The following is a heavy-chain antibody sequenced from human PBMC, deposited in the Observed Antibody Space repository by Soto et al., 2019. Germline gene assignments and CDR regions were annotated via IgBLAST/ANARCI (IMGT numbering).Heavy chain of an antibody. Sequence: EVQLLESGGGLVQPGGSLRLSCAASGFTFSSYAMSWVRQAPGKGLEWVSAISGSGGSTYYADFVKGRFTISRDNSKNTLYLQMNSLRAEDTAVYYCAKREYYDFWSGYPWFDPWGQGTLVTVSS. V-gene: IGHV3-23*01. D-gene: IGHD3-3*01. J-gene: IGHJ5*02. CDR1: GFTFSSYA. CDR2: ISGSGGST. CDR3: AKREYYDFWSGYPWFDP.